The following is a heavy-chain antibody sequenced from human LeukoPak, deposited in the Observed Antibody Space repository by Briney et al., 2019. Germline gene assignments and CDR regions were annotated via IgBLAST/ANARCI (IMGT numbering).Heavy chain of an antibody. J-gene: IGHJ4*02. Sequence: ASVKVSCKTSGYTFTSYDINWVRQATGQGLEWMGWMNPNSGNTAYAQKFQGRVTMSRDTSISTAYMELSSLRSEDTAVYYCARLPKYSRPLDYWGQGTLVTVSS. D-gene: IGHD6-6*01. CDR2: MNPNSGNT. CDR1: GYTFTSYD. V-gene: IGHV1-8*01. CDR3: ARLPKYSRPLDY.